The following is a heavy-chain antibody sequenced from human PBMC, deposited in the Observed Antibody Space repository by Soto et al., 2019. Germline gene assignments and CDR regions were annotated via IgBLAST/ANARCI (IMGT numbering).Heavy chain of an antibody. D-gene: IGHD3-9*01. Sequence: SETLSLTCDVSGASIKSDTWWTWVRQSPGKGLEWIGEIYHNGRAFDNPSLKGRVTISIDTSKNQFSLKLSSVTAADTAVYYCASSRYFDWLLDYWGQGTLVTVSS. CDR3: ASSRYFDWLLDY. CDR2: IYHNGRA. J-gene: IGHJ4*02. V-gene: IGHV4-4*02. CDR1: GASIKSDTW.